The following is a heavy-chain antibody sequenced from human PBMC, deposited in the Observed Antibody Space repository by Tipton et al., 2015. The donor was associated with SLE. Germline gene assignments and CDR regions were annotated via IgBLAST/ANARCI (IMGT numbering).Heavy chain of an antibody. V-gene: IGHV3-23*01. Sequence: SLRLSCAASGFTFSSYAMHWVRQAPGKGLEWVSAISGSGGSTYYADSVKGRFTIFRDNSKNTLYLQMNSLRAEDTAVYYCAREGMRGDAFDIWGQGTMVTVSS. D-gene: IGHD3-10*01. CDR3: AREGMRGDAFDI. CDR1: GFTFSSYA. CDR2: ISGSGGST. J-gene: IGHJ3*02.